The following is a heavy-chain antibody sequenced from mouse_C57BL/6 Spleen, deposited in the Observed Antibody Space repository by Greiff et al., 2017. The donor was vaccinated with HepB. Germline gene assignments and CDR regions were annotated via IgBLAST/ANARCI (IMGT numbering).Heavy chain of an antibody. CDR1: GYTFTDYE. CDR3: TRYYYGSSPWYFDY. Sequence: QVQLQQSGAELVRPGASVTLSCKASGYTFTDYEMHWVKQTPVHGLEWIGAIDPETGGTASNQKFKGKAILTADKSSSTAYMELRSLTSEDSAVYYCTRYYYGSSPWYFDYWGQGTTLTVSS. D-gene: IGHD1-1*01. V-gene: IGHV1-15*01. CDR2: IDPETGGT. J-gene: IGHJ2*01.